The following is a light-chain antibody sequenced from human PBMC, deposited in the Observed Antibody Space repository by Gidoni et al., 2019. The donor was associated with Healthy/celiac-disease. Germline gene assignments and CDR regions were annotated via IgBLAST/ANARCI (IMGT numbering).Light chain of an antibody. Sequence: DIVMTHSPDSLAVSLGERATINCKSSQSVLYSSNNKNYLAWYQQKPGQPPKLLIYWASTRESGVPDRFSGSGSGTDFTLTISSLQAEDGAVYYCQQYYSTPPTFGQGTKVEIK. J-gene: IGKJ1*01. CDR1: QSVLYSSNNKNY. V-gene: IGKV4-1*01. CDR3: QQYYSTPPT. CDR2: WAS.